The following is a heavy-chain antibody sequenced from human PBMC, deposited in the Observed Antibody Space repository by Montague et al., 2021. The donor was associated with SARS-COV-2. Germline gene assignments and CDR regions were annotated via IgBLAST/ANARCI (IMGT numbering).Heavy chain of an antibody. CDR3: ARAGGFDNSGYVGRLRTYYFDY. D-gene: IGHD3-22*01. Sequence: SETLSLTCTVSGASIRSSDYYWGWIRQPPGQGLEWIGSIYYTGSSNYTPSLTSRLSISVDTSRYHFSLELTSVTAADTAVYYCARAGGFDNSGYVGRLRTYYFDYWGQGLLVTVSS. CDR2: IYYTGSS. V-gene: IGHV4-39*07. CDR1: GASIRSSDYY. J-gene: IGHJ4*02.